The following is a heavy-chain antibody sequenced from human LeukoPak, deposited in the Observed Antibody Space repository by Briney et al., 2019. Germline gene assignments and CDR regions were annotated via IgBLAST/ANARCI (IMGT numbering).Heavy chain of an antibody. V-gene: IGHV3-30*02. CDR3: AKDNTTSVTYYYYGMDV. D-gene: IGHD2/OR15-2a*01. Sequence: PGGSLRLSCAASGFTFSDYYMSWIRQAPGKGRGWVAFIRYDGSNKYYADSVKGRFTISRDNSKNTLYLQMNSLRAEDTAVYYCAKDNTTSVTYYYYGMDVWGQGTTVTVSS. CDR2: IRYDGSNK. CDR1: GFTFSDYY. J-gene: IGHJ6*02.